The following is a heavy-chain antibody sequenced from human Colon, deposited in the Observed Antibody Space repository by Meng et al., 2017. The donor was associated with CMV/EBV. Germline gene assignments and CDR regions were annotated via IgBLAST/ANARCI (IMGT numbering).Heavy chain of an antibody. CDR3: ASLIVGGGGRGH. D-gene: IGHD3-22*01. V-gene: IGHV4-59*01. CDR2: IFYSGIT. J-gene: IGHJ4*02. CDR1: GGSISSYY. Sequence: SETLSLTCTVSGGSISSYYWTWIRQPPGKGLEWIGYIFYSGITYYNPSLKSRLTISLDTSKNQFSLNLNSVTAADTAVYYCASLIVGGGGRGHWGQGALVTVSS.